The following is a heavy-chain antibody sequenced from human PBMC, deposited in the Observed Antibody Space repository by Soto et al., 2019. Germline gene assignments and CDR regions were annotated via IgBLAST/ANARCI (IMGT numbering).Heavy chain of an antibody. Sequence: GGSLRLSCAASGFTVSSNYMSWVRQAPGKGLEWVSVIYSGGSTYYADSVKGRFTISRDNSKNTLYLQMNSLRAEDTAVYYCARATVTDYDAFDIWGQGTMVTVSS. V-gene: IGHV3-66*01. J-gene: IGHJ3*02. CDR1: GFTVSSNY. CDR2: IYSGGST. CDR3: ARATVTDYDAFDI. D-gene: IGHD4-17*01.